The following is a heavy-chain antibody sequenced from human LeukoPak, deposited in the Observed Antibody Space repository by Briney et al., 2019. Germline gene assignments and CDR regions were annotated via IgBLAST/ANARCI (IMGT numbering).Heavy chain of an antibody. CDR2: ISYDGSNK. D-gene: IGHD3-22*01. J-gene: IGHJ3*02. V-gene: IGHV3-30-3*01. CDR3: ARGQPMKVLGAFDI. Sequence: GGSLRLSCAASGFTFSSYAMHWVRQAPGKGLEWVAVISYDGSNKYYADSVEGRFTISRDNSKNTLYLQMNSLRAEDTAVYYCARGQPMKVLGAFDIWGQGTMVTVSS. CDR1: GFTFSSYA.